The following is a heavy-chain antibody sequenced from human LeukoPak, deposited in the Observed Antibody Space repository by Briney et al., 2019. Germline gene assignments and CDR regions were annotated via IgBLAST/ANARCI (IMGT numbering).Heavy chain of an antibody. CDR2: IIPIFGTA. CDR1: GGTFSSYA. J-gene: IGHJ3*02. CDR3: ASGFVVVTAIRGGDAFDI. Sequence: SVKVSCKASGGTFSSYAISRVRQAPGQGLEWMGRIIPIFGTANYAQKFQGRVTITADKSTSTAYMELSSLRSEDTAVYYCASGFVVVTAIRGGDAFDIWGQGTMVTVSS. V-gene: IGHV1-69*06. D-gene: IGHD2-21*02.